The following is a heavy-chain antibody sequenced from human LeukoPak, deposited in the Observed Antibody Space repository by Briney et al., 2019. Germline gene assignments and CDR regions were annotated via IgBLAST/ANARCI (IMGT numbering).Heavy chain of an antibody. V-gene: IGHV3-15*01. CDR1: GFTFSNAW. D-gene: IGHD2-2*02. Sequence: GGSLRLSCAASGFTFSNAWMSWVRQAPGKGLEWVGRIKSKTDGGTTDYAAPVKGRFTISRGDSKNTLYLQMNSLKTEDTAVYYCTTYTDYYYYYMDVWGKGTTVTVSS. J-gene: IGHJ6*03. CDR2: IKSKTDGGTT. CDR3: TTYTDYYYYYMDV.